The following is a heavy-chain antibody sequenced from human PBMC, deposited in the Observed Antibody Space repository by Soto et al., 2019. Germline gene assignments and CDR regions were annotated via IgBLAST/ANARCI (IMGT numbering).Heavy chain of an antibody. CDR1: EYTSTNYW. CDR2: IYPDDYDN. J-gene: IGHJ6*02. V-gene: IGHV5-51*01. CDR3: AASIFYYGMDV. Sequence: GDSLKLSCRGSEYTSTNYWIVSVRQMPGKGLEWMGIIYPDDYDNKYNPSIQGQVTMSADKSIPTTYMRWTSLKASDTPIYYCAASIFYYGMDVWGQGTTVTVSS.